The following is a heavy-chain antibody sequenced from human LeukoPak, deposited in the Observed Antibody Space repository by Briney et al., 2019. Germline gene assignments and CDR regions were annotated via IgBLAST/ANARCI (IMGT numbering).Heavy chain of an antibody. V-gene: IGHV3-30*02. CDR1: GFTFSHYG. CDR3: AKQGRGYRALGY. Sequence: GGSLRLSCAASGFTFSHYGMHWVRQAPGKGLEWVAFKQSDGSTTFYADSVKGRFTISRDNAKNSLYLQINSLRAEDTAVYYCAKQGRGYRALGYWGQGTLVTVSS. J-gene: IGHJ4*02. CDR2: KQSDGSTT. D-gene: IGHD3-10*01.